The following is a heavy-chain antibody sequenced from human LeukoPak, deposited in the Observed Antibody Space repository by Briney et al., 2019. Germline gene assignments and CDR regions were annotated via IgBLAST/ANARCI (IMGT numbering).Heavy chain of an antibody. V-gene: IGHV3-53*01. CDR3: ARDPGGAKFDY. CDR2: IYSGGST. CDR1: GFTVSSNY. D-gene: IGHD4/OR15-4a*01. J-gene: IGHJ4*02. Sequence: PGGSLRLSCAASGFTVSSNYMSWVRQAPGKGLEWVSVIYSGGSTAYADSVKGRLTISRDNSKNTLYLQLNSLRAEDTAVFYCARDPGGAKFDYWGQGTLVTVSS.